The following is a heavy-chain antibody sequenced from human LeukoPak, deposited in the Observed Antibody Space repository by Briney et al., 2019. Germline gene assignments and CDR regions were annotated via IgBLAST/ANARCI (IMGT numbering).Heavy chain of an antibody. V-gene: IGHV4-59*08. CDR2: IYYSGST. Sequence: SETLSLTCTVSGGSISSYYWSWIRQPPGKGLEWIGYIYYSGSTNYNPSLKSRVTISVDTSKNQSSLRLSSVTAADTAVYYCARLIQPPSDIWGQGTMVTVSS. CDR3: ARLIQPPSDI. CDR1: GGSISSYY. D-gene: IGHD5-18*01. J-gene: IGHJ3*02.